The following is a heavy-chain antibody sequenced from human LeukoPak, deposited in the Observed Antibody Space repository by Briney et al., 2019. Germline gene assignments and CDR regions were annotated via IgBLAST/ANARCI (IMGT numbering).Heavy chain of an antibody. CDR3: AKGEAAAGYYFDY. Sequence: GGSLRLSCAASGFTFSSYAMSWVRQAPGKGLEWVSAIRGSGGSTYYADSVKGRFTISRDNSKNTLYLQMNSLRAEDTAVCYCAKGEAAAGYYFDYWGQGTLVTVSS. J-gene: IGHJ4*02. CDR1: GFTFSSYA. CDR2: IRGSGGST. D-gene: IGHD6-13*01. V-gene: IGHV3-23*01.